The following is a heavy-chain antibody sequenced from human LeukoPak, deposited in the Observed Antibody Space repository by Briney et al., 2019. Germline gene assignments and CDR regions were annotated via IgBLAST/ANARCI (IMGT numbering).Heavy chain of an antibody. J-gene: IGHJ5*02. CDR3: ARDQIGWFDP. Sequence: GGSLRLSCAASGFTFSSYAMSWVRQAPGKGLEWVSAISGSGGSTYYADSVKGRFTISRDNAKNSLYLQMNSLRAEDTAVYYCARDQIGWFDPWGQGTLVTVSS. CDR2: ISGSGGST. V-gene: IGHV3-23*01. CDR1: GFTFSSYA. D-gene: IGHD3-22*01.